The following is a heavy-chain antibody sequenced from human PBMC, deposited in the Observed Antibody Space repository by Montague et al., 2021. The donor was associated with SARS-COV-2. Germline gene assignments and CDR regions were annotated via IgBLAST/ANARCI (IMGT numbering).Heavy chain of an antibody. CDR3: ARLHCSSTSCYYLFFAETSHFDY. D-gene: IGHD2-2*01. CDR1: GGSISSSSYY. V-gene: IGHV4-39*01. CDR2: IYYSGST. Sequence: SQSLSLICTVSGGSISSSSYYWGWIRQPPGKGLEWIGRIYYSGSTYYNPSLKSRVTISLDTSKNQFSLKLSSVTAADTAVYYCARLHCSSTSCYYLFFAETSHFDYWGQGTLVTVSS. J-gene: IGHJ4*02.